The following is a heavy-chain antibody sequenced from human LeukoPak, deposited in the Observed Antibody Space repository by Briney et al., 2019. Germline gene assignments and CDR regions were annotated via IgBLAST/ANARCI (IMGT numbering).Heavy chain of an antibody. D-gene: IGHD3-16*01. V-gene: IGHV4-30-4*01. CDR3: SREIGGYYYCGMDV. CDR2: IYYSGST. Sequence: PSQTLSLTCTVSGGSISSGDYYWSWLRQPPGKGLEWIGYIYYSGSTYYNPSLKSRVTISVDTSKNQFSLKLSSVTAADTAVYYCSREIGGYYYCGMDVWGQGTTVTVSS. CDR1: GGSISSGDYY. J-gene: IGHJ6*02.